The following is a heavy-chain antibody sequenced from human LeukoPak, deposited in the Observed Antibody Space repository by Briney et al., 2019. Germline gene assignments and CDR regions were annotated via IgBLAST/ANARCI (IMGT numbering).Heavy chain of an antibody. Sequence: SETLSLTCTVSGGSISSYYWSWIRQPPGKGLEWIGYIYYSGSTNYNPSLKSRVTISVDTSKNLFSLKLSSVTAADTAVYYCARDQWGYDILTGRYYYYGMDVWGQGTTVTVSS. CDR3: ARDQWGYDILTGRYYYYGMDV. CDR1: GGSISSYY. CDR2: IYYSGST. J-gene: IGHJ6*02. V-gene: IGHV4-59*01. D-gene: IGHD3-9*01.